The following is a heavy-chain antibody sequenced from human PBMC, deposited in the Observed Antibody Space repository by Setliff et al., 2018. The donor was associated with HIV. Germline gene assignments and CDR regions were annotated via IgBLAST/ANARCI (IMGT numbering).Heavy chain of an antibody. V-gene: IGHV1-2*02. Sequence: ASVKVSCKASGARFKNYAINWVRQAPGQGLEWMGWINPKFGGTLYAQKFKGRVVMTRDMSTSTVYMELTSLTPDDTALYYCARDLSTHWSGYSLGYWGQGTPVTVSS. CDR1: GARFKNYA. CDR3: ARDLSTHWSGYSLGY. J-gene: IGHJ4*02. D-gene: IGHD3-3*01. CDR2: INPKFGGT.